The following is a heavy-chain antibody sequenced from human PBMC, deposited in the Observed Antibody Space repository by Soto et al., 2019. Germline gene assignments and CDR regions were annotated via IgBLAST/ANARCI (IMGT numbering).Heavy chain of an antibody. J-gene: IGHJ5*02. V-gene: IGHV1-58*02. CDR1: GFTFSNSG. CDR2: IVVGSGNT. Sequence: GASVKVSCKASGFTFSNSGIHWVRQAPGQRLEWIGWIVVGSGNTDYAQKFQERVTITRDVSTNTAYMELTSLRSKDTAVCYCAEDLAPTDPYNWLEPWG. D-gene: IGHD2-21*02. CDR3: AEDLAPTDPYNWLEP.